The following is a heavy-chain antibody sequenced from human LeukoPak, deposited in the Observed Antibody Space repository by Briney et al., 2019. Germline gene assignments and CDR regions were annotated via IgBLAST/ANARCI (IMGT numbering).Heavy chain of an antibody. D-gene: IGHD1-26*01. Sequence: VASVKVSCKASGYTFTSYGISWVRQAPGQGLEWMGWISAYNGNTNYAQKLQGRVTMTTDTSTSTAYMELRSLRSDDTAVYYCARRGSGSYYGAFDIWGQGTMVTVSS. V-gene: IGHV1-18*01. CDR3: ARRGSGSYYGAFDI. CDR1: GYTFTSYG. CDR2: ISAYNGNT. J-gene: IGHJ3*02.